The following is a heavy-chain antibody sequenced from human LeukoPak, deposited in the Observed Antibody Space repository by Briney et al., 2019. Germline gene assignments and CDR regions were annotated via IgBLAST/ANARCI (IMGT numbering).Heavy chain of an antibody. CDR2: IYYSGST. J-gene: IGHJ4*02. D-gene: IGHD6-6*01. V-gene: IGHV4-59*12. CDR3: ARDSSYGNLYYFDY. CDR1: GGSISSYY. Sequence: SETLSLTCTVSGGSISSYYWSWIRQPPGKGLEWIGYIYYSGSTNYNPSLKSRVTISLDTSKNQFSLKLSSVTAADTAVYYCARDSSYGNLYYFDYWGQGTLVTVSS.